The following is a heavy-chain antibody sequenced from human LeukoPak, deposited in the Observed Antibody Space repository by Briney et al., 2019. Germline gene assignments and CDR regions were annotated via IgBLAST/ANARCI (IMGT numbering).Heavy chain of an antibody. V-gene: IGHV1-46*01. CDR2: INPSGGST. CDR1: GYTFTSYY. D-gene: IGHD3-10*01. J-gene: IGHJ4*02. CDR3: ARGGVLLWFGELNFDY. Sequence: GASVKVSCKASGYTFTSYYIHWVRQAPGQGLEWMGIINPSGGSTSYAQKFQGRVTMTRDTSTSTVYMELSSLRSEDTAVYYCARGGVLLWFGELNFDYWGQGTLVTVSS.